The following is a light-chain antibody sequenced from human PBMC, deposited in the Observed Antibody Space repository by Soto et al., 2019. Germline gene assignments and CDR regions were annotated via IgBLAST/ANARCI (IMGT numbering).Light chain of an antibody. Sequence: QSALTQPPSVSGSPGQSVTISCTGTSSDVGGYNYVSWYQQHPGKAPKLMIYDVSKRPSGVPDRFSGSNSGNTASLTICGLEAEDADDYYCCSYAGSYTLVFGGGTKLTVL. CDR3: CSYAGSYTLV. J-gene: IGLJ2*01. CDR2: DVS. CDR1: SSDVGGYNY. V-gene: IGLV2-11*01.